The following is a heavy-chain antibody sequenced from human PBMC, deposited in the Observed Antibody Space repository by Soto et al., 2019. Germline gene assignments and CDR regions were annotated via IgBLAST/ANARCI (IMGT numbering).Heavy chain of an antibody. CDR3: ARDTNSLDS. CDR2: IFHTGDT. V-gene: IGHV4-38-2*02. Sequence: SETLSLTCSVSSDSISSGFFWGWIRQPPGKGPEWIGSIFHTGDTYYNPSLKSRTTLSVDTAKNQFSLKLTSLTAADTAVYYCARDTNSLDSWGLGTQVTVSS. D-gene: IGHD1-1*01. CDR1: SDSISSGFF. J-gene: IGHJ4*02.